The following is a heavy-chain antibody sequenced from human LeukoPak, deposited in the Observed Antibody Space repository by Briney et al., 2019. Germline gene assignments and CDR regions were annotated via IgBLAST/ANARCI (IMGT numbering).Heavy chain of an antibody. Sequence: GASVKVSCKASGYTFSGYYLHWVRQAPGQGLEWMGWINPNSGGTNYAQKFQGRVTMTTDTSTSTAYMELSRLRSDDTAVYYCARTPDYGDDGNYSMDVWGQRTPVTVS. CDR2: INPNSGGT. J-gene: IGHJ6*02. CDR1: GYTFSGYY. D-gene: IGHD4-17*01. CDR3: ARTPDYGDDGNYSMDV. V-gene: IGHV1-2*02.